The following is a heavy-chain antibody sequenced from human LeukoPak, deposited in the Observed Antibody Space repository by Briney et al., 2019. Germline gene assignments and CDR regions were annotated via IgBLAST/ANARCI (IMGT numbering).Heavy chain of an antibody. V-gene: IGHV3-30*04. D-gene: IGHD3-10*01. J-gene: IGHJ4*02. CDR1: GFTFSSHA. CDR3: ARVRGQEIPEGYFDY. Sequence: GGSLRLSCAASGFTFSSHALHWVRQAPGKGLEWVAVISSDGSYKYYADSVKGRFTISRDNSKNTLYLQMNSLRVEDTAVYYCARVRGQEIPEGYFDYWGQGTLVTVSS. CDR2: ISSDGSYK.